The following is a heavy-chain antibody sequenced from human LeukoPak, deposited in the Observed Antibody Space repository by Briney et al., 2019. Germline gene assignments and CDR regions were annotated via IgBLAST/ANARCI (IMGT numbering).Heavy chain of an antibody. CDR3: ARVLHKRNYDSSDYYGY. D-gene: IGHD3-22*01. CDR2: ISSGSSTI. J-gene: IGHJ4*02. CDR1: GFTFSSYS. Sequence: GGSLRLSCAASGFTFSSYSMNWVRQAPGKGLEWISYISSGSSTIYYADSAKGRFTISRDNAKNSLYLQMNSLRDEDTAVYYCARVLHKRNYDSSDYYGYWGQGTLVTVSS. V-gene: IGHV3-48*02.